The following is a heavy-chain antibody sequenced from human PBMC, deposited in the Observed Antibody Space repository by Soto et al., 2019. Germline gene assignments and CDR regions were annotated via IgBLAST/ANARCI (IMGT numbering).Heavy chain of an antibody. CDR3: ARSLVDQTGTQAMDV. J-gene: IGHJ6*03. V-gene: IGHV3-13*01. D-gene: IGHD1-7*01. CDR1: GFTFSSYD. CDR2: IGTAGDT. Sequence: GGSLRLSCAASGFTFSSYDMHWVRQATGKGLEWVSAIGTAGDTYYPGSVKGRFTISRENAKNSLYLQMNSLRAGDTAVYYCARSLVDQTGTQAMDVWGKGTTVTVSS.